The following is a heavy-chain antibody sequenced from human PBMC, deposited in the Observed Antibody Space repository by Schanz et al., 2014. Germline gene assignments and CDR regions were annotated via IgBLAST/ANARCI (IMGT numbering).Heavy chain of an antibody. CDR3: ARGVIAAAGGAFDY. CDR1: GFTFSSYA. CDR2: INSVGGNT. D-gene: IGHD6-13*01. J-gene: IGHJ4*02. V-gene: IGHV3-23*04. Sequence: EVQLVESGGGLVQPGGSLRLSCAASGFTFSSYAMSWVRQAPGKGLVWVARINSVGGNTDYADSVTGRFTISRDNAKNTLYLQMNSLRAGDAAVYYCARGVIAAAGGAFDYWGQGTLVVVSA.